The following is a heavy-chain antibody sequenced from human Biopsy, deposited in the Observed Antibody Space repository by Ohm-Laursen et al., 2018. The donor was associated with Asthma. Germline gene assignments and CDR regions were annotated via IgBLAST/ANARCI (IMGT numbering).Heavy chain of an antibody. J-gene: IGHJ6*02. D-gene: IGHD5-12*01. CDR3: ARGYSGTDRIVYYYSGMEV. Sequence: ASVKVSCKASGDSFSNYAISWVRQAPRQGLEWMGGLIPVLGTADYAQMFEGRVTITADESMSTAYMELSSLRFEDTAVYYCARGYSGTDRIVYYYSGMEVWGQGTTVTVSS. CDR1: GDSFSNYA. V-gene: IGHV1-69*13. CDR2: LIPVLGTA.